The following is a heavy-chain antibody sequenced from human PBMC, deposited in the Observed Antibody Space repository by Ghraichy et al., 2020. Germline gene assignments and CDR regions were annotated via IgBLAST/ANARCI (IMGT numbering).Heavy chain of an antibody. D-gene: IGHD6-13*01. CDR3: ASQQQLVQDAFDI. J-gene: IGHJ3*02. CDR2: MNPNSGNT. Sequence: ASVKVSCKASGYTFTSYDINWVRQATGQGLEWMGWMNPNSGNTGYAQKFQGRVTMTRNTSISTAYMELSSLRSEDTAVYYCASQQQLVQDAFDIWGQGTMVTVSS. V-gene: IGHV1-8*01. CDR1: GYTFTSYD.